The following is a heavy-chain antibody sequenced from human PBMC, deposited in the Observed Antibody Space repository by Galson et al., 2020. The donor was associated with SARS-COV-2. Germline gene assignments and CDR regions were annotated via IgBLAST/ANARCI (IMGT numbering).Heavy chain of an antibody. CDR3: ATFLGGAERRDY. Sequence: SETLSLTCTVSGGSISSYYWSWIRQPPGKGLEWIGYIYYSGSTNYNPSLKSRVTISVDTSKNQFSLKLSSVTAADTAVYYCATFLGGAERRDYWGQGTLVTVSS. D-gene: IGHD3-16*01. J-gene: IGHJ4*02. CDR1: GGSISSYY. CDR2: IYYSGST. V-gene: IGHV4-59*01.